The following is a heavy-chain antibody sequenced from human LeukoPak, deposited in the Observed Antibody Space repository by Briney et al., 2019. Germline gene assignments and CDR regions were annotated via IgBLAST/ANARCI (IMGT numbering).Heavy chain of an antibody. Sequence: SETLSLTCTVSGVSISSYYWSWIRQTPGKRLEWMGYIYDSGTTNHNPSLKSRVTISVDTSKNQFSLKLSSVTAADAAVYYCAGRYRSRLDFWGQGTLVTVSS. J-gene: IGHJ4*02. CDR1: GVSISSYY. D-gene: IGHD5-18*01. CDR3: AGRYRSRLDF. V-gene: IGHV4-59*01. CDR2: IYDSGTT.